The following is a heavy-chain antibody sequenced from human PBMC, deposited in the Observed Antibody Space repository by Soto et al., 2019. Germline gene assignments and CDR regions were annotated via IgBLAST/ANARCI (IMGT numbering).Heavy chain of an antibody. Sequence: GGSLRLSCAASGFTFSSYGMHGVRQAPGKGLEWVAVISYDGSNKYYADSVKGRFTISRDNSKNTLYLQMNSLRAEDTAVYYCAKEGSITGTKNYYYYYGMDVWGQGTTVTVSS. D-gene: IGHD1-7*01. V-gene: IGHV3-30*18. J-gene: IGHJ6*02. CDR1: GFTFSSYG. CDR3: AKEGSITGTKNYYYYYGMDV. CDR2: ISYDGSNK.